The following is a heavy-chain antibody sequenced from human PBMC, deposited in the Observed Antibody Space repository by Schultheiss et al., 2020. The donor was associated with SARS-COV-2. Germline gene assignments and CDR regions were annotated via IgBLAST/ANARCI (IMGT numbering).Heavy chain of an antibody. V-gene: IGHV3-30-3*01. J-gene: IGHJ4*02. Sequence: GESLKISCAASGFTFSSYAMHWVRQAPGKGLEWVAVISYDGSNKYYADSVKGRFTISRDNSKNTLYLQMNSLRAEDTAVYYCARADGYGSGSPLKDYWGQGTLVTVSS. CDR2: ISYDGSNK. D-gene: IGHD3-10*01. CDR3: ARADGYGSGSPLKDY. CDR1: GFTFSSYA.